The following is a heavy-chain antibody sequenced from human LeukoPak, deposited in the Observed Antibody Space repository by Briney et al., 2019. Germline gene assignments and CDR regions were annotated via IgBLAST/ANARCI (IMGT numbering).Heavy chain of an antibody. J-gene: IGHJ4*02. Sequence: GGSLRLSCAASGFTFSDYYMSWIRQAPGKGLEWVSYISSSANTTHYTDSVKGRFTISRDNAKNALSLQMHSLRAEDTAVYYCAREGASGFDYWGQGTLVTVSS. CDR1: GFTFSDYY. D-gene: IGHD3-10*01. CDR2: ISSSANTT. CDR3: AREGASGFDY. V-gene: IGHV3-11*04.